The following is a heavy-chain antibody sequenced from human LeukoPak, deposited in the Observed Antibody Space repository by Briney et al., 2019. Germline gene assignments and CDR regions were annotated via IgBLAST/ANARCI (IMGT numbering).Heavy chain of an antibody. D-gene: IGHD3-22*01. V-gene: IGHV3-21*01. Sequence: PGGSLRLSCAASGFTFSSYSMNWVRQAPGKGLEWVSSISSSSSYIYYADSVKGRFTISRDNAKNSLYLQMNNLRAEDTAVYYCARDLDYYDSSGPKGYWGQGTLVTVSS. J-gene: IGHJ4*02. CDR3: ARDLDYYDSSGPKGY. CDR1: GFTFSSYS. CDR2: ISSSSSYI.